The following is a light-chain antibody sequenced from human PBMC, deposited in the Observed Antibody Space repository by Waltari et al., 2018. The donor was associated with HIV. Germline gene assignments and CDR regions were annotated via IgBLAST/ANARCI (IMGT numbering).Light chain of an antibody. Sequence: SYELTQPPSVSVSPGQPASISCSGDILGLKSASWFQHTPGQSPILVIFQEKKRPSGIPDRFSGSNSGNTATLTIIGTQAMDEADYYCQAWDSATPVFGGGTKLTVL. CDR2: QEK. V-gene: IGLV3-1*01. CDR1: ILGLKS. CDR3: QAWDSATPV. J-gene: IGLJ2*01.